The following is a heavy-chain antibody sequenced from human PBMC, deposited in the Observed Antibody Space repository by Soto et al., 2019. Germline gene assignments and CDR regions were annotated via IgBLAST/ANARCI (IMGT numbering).Heavy chain of an antibody. D-gene: IGHD3-3*01. Sequence: PGGSLRLSCAASGFTFSSYGMHWVRQAPGKGLERVAVIWYDGSNKYYADSVKGRFTISRDNSKNTLYLQMNSLRAEDTAVYYCARERGAIFGVVIGYMDVWGKGTTVTVSS. CDR3: ARERGAIFGVVIGYMDV. J-gene: IGHJ6*03. V-gene: IGHV3-33*01. CDR2: IWYDGSNK. CDR1: GFTFSSYG.